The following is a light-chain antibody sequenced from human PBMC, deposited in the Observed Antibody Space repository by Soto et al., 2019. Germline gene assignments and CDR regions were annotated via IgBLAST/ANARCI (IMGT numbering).Light chain of an antibody. V-gene: IGKV3-15*01. Sequence: KKSPATLSVTTGEGATLSCRASQSIKNLLAWYQQRPGQSPRLLLYYASTRATGVPARFSGSGSGTEFTLAISSLQSEDFAVYYCQQYHNWPITFGQGTRLEI. CDR3: QQYHNWPIT. J-gene: IGKJ5*01. CDR1: QSIKNL. CDR2: YAS.